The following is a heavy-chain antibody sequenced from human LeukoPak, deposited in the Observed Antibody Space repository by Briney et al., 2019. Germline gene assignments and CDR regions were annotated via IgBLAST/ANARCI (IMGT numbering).Heavy chain of an antibody. CDR2: IYNSGST. Sequence: PSETLSLTCTVSGGSISINYWSWIRQPPGKGLEWIGYIYNSGSTNYNPSLKSRVTISVDTSKNQFSLKLSSVTAADTAVYYCATLRDGYEFDYWGQGTLVTVSS. V-gene: IGHV4-59*01. CDR3: ATLRDGYEFDY. CDR1: GGSISINY. D-gene: IGHD5-24*01. J-gene: IGHJ4*02.